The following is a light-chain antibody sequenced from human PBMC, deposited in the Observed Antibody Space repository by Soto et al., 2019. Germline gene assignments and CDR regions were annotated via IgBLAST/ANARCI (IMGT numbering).Light chain of an antibody. CDR1: QSVGSN. CDR3: QQYNNWPYT. CDR2: GTS. Sequence: EIVMTQSPVTLSVSPGERAALSCRASQSVGSNFAWYQQRPGQAPRVLIYGTSTRATGVLARFSGSGSGTDFTLTISSLQSEDFAVYYCQQYNNWPYTFGQGTRLEIK. V-gene: IGKV3-15*01. J-gene: IGKJ2*01.